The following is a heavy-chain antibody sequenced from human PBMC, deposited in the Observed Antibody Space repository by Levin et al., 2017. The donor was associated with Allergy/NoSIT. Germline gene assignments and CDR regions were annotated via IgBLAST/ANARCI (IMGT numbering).Heavy chain of an antibody. J-gene: IGHJ5*02. V-gene: IGHV4-59*08. CDR3: ARNLGYCSSTSCYTWFDP. Sequence: ESLKISCTVSGGSISSYYWSWIRQPPGKGLEWIGYIYYSGNTNYNPSLKSRVTISVDTSKNQFSLKLTSVIAADTAVYYCARNLGYCSSTSCYTWFDPWGQGTLVTVSS. CDR1: GGSISSYY. D-gene: IGHD2-2*02. CDR2: IYYSGNT.